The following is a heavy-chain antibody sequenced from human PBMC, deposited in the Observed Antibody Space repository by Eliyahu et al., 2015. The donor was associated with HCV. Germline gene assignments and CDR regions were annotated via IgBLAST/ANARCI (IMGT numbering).Heavy chain of an antibody. D-gene: IGHD3-10*01. V-gene: IGHV3-48*01. J-gene: IGHJ5*02. CDR2: ISSSSSTI. CDR1: GFTFSSYS. Sequence: EVQLVESGGGLVQPGGSLRLSCAASGFTFSSYSMNWVRQAPGKGLGWVSYISSSSSTIYYADSVKGRFTISRDNAKNSLYLQMNSLRAEDTAVYYCARDRGRGGNWFDPWGQGTLVTVSS. CDR3: ARDRGRGGNWFDP.